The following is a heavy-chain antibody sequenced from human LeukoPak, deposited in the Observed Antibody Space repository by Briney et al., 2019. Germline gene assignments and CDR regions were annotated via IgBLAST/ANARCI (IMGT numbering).Heavy chain of an antibody. Sequence: GGSLRLSCAASGFTFSDYSMSWIRQAPGKGLEWVSYISSSGSTIYYADSVKGRFTISRDNAKNSLYLQMNSLRAEDTAVYYCARDRDTAISSYYYYGMDVWGQGTTVTVSS. J-gene: IGHJ6*02. CDR2: ISSSGSTI. CDR3: ARDRDTAISSYYYYGMDV. D-gene: IGHD5-18*01. CDR1: GFTFSDYS. V-gene: IGHV3-11*01.